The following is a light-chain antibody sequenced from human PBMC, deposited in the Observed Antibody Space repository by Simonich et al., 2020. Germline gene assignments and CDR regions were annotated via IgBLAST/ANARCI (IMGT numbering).Light chain of an antibody. V-gene: IGKV4-1*01. CDR2: LAS. J-gene: IGKJ2*01. CDR1: QSVLYSSNNKNY. CDR3: QQYYSTPYT. Sequence: DIVMTQSPDSLAVSLGERATINCKSSQSVLYSSNNKNYLAWYQQKPGQPPKLLIYLASTRESGVPDRFSGSGSGTHFTLTISSLQAEDVAVYYCQQYYSTPYTFGQGTKLEIK.